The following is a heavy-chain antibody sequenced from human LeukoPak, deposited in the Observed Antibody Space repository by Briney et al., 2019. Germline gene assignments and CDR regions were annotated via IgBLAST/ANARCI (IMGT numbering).Heavy chain of an antibody. CDR1: GFTFSSYA. Sequence: GGSLRLSCAASGFTFSSYAMHWVRQAPGKGLEWVAVISYDGSNKYYADSVKGRFTISRDNSKNTLYLQMNSLRAEDTAVYYCAREQYSSSLDFDYWGQGTLVTVSP. CDR2: ISYDGSNK. D-gene: IGHD6-13*01. J-gene: IGHJ4*02. CDR3: AREQYSSSLDFDY. V-gene: IGHV3-30-3*01.